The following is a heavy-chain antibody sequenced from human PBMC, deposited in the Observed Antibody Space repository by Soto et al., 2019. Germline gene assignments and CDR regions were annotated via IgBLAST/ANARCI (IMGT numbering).Heavy chain of an antibody. CDR3: ARVGSSNLFDY. CDR2: IYYSGST. CDR1: GGSISIYY. Sequence: SDTLSLTCTVSGGSISIYYWSWIRQPPGKGLEWIGYIYYSGSTNYNPSLKSRVTISVDTSKNQFSLKLSSVTAADTAVYYCARVGSSNLFDYWGQGTLVTVSS. V-gene: IGHV4-59*01. J-gene: IGHJ4*02. D-gene: IGHD6-13*01.